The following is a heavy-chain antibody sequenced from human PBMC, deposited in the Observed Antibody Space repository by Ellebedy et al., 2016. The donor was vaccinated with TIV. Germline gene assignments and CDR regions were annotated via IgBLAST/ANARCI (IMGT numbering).Heavy chain of an antibody. Sequence: SETLSLTCTVYGGSISSYYWSWIRQPPGKGLEWLGYIHYSGTTTYNPSLKSRVTMSVDTSKNQFSLKVTSVTAAETAVYYCARVHSSSWFAPFDYWGQGTLVTVSS. V-gene: IGHV4-59*01. CDR2: IHYSGTT. D-gene: IGHD6-13*01. J-gene: IGHJ4*02. CDR3: ARVHSSSWFAPFDY. CDR1: GGSISSYY.